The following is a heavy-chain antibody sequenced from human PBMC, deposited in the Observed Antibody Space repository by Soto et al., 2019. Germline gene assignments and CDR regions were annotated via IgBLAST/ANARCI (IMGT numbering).Heavy chain of an antibody. CDR2: ISAHNGNT. V-gene: IGHV1-18*01. J-gene: IGHJ4*02. Sequence: QVHLVQSGAEVKKPGASVKVSCKGSGYAFTTYGITWVRQAPGQGLEWMGWISAHNGNTNYAQKRQGRVTVTRDTSTSTSYMELRGLRSDDTAVAYCARGRYGDYWGQGALVTVSS. D-gene: IGHD1-1*01. CDR1: GYAFTTYG. CDR3: ARGRYGDY.